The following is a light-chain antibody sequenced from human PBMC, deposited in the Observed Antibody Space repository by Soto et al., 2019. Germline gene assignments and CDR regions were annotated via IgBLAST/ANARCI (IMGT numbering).Light chain of an antibody. CDR1: SSDVGGYNY. CDR3: SSYKTSSTYV. CDR2: NVR. Sequence: QSVLTQPASVSGSPGQSITISCTGTSSDVGGYNYVSWYQQQPGKAPKLMIYNVRNRPSGVSDRFSGSKSGNTASLTISGLQAEDESDYYCSSYKTSSTYVFGTGTQLTVL. V-gene: IGLV2-14*01. J-gene: IGLJ1*01.